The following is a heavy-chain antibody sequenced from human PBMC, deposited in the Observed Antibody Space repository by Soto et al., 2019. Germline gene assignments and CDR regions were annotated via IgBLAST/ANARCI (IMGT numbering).Heavy chain of an antibody. D-gene: IGHD3-3*01. CDR2: IIPIFGTA. CDR3: ARDLKYYDFWSGSLAFDY. Sequence: QVQLVQSGAEVKKPGSSVKVSCKASGGTFSRYAISWVRQAPGQGLEWMGGIIPIFGTANYAQKFQGRVTITADKSTSTVYMELSSLRSEDTAVYYCARDLKYYDFWSGSLAFDYWGQGTLVTVSS. J-gene: IGHJ4*02. V-gene: IGHV1-69*06. CDR1: GGTFSRYA.